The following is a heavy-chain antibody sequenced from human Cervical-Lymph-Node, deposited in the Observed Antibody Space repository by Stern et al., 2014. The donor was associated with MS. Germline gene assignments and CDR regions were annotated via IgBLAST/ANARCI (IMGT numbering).Heavy chain of an antibody. CDR3: ARGGSSWYSDF. D-gene: IGHD6-13*01. Sequence: QVQLVQSGAEVKKPGSSVKVSCKSSGETFSSDAISWVRQAPGQGLEWMGGNIPMTEIANYAQKFQGRVTITAEEATRTAYMDLSGLRSDDTAVYYCARGGSSWYSDFWGQGTLVTVSS. CDR2: NIPMTEIA. J-gene: IGHJ4*02. V-gene: IGHV1-69*12. CDR1: GETFSSDA.